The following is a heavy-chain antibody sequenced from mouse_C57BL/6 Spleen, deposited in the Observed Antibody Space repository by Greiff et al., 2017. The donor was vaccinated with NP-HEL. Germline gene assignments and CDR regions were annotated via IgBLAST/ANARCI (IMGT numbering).Heavy chain of an antibody. V-gene: IGHV1-82*01. CDR2: IYPGDGDT. CDR1: GYAFSSSW. J-gene: IGHJ2*01. Sequence: QVQLKQSGPELVKPGASVQISCKASGYAFSSSWMNWVKQRPGKGLEWIGRIYPGDGDTNYNGKFKGKATLTADQSSSTAYMQLSSLTSEDSAVYFCARGGYDYGDYWGQGTTLTVSS. D-gene: IGHD2-4*01. CDR3: ARGGYDYGDY.